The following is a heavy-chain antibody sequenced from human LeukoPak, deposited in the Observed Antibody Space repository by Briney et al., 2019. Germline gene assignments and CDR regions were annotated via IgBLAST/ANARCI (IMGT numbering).Heavy chain of an antibody. D-gene: IGHD3-9*01. Sequence: GGSLRLSCAASGFTFSSYAMHWVRQAPGKGLEYVSAISSNGGSTYYANSVKGRFTISRDNSKNTLYLQMGSLRAEDMAVYYCARNYDILTGYFPDWGQGTLVTVSS. V-gene: IGHV3-64*01. J-gene: IGHJ4*02. CDR2: ISSNGGST. CDR3: ARNYDILTGYFPD. CDR1: GFTFSSYA.